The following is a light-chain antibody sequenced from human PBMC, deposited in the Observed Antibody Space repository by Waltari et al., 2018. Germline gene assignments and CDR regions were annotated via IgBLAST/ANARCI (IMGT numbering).Light chain of an antibody. CDR1: QSVLYSSNHKNY. CDR2: WSS. J-gene: IGKJ1*01. Sequence: DIVMTQSPDSLAVSLGERATINCKSSQSVLYSSNHKNYLAWFQQRPGQPPKLLIYWSSTRESGVPDRFSASGSGTDFTLTISSLQAEDVAVYYCLQYYNTPQTFGQGTRVEIK. V-gene: IGKV4-1*01. CDR3: LQYYNTPQT.